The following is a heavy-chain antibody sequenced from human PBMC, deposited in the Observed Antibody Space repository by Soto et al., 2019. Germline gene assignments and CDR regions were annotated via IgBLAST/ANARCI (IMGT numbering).Heavy chain of an antibody. Sequence: SETLSLTCTVSGVPISSYYWSWIRQPPGKGLEWIGYIYYSGSTNYNPSLKSRVTISVDTSKNQFSLKLSLKLSSVTAADTAVYYCARRWGDYFDYWGQGPLVTVS. D-gene: IGHD3-16*01. J-gene: IGHJ4*02. CDR3: ARRWGDYFDY. CDR1: GVPISSYY. V-gene: IGHV4-59*08. CDR2: IYYSGST.